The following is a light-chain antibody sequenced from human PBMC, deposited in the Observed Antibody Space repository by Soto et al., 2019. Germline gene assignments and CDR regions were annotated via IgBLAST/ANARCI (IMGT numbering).Light chain of an antibody. V-gene: IGLV1-44*01. Sequence: QSVLTQPPSASGTPGQRVTMSCSGSSSNIGSNTVNWYQQLPGTAPKLLIYSNNQRPSGVPDRFSGSKSGTSASLAISGLQSEDEADYYCAAWDDSVNGWVFGGGTKLTVL. J-gene: IGLJ3*02. CDR2: SNN. CDR3: AAWDDSVNGWV. CDR1: SSNIGSNT.